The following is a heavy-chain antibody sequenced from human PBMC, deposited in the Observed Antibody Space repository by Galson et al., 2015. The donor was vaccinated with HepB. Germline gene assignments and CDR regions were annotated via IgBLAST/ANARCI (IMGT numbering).Heavy chain of an antibody. J-gene: IGHJ4*02. Sequence: CAISGDSVSSNSAAWNWIRQSPSRGLEWLGRTYYRSKWYNDYAVSVKSRIVVNPDTSKNQFSLQLNSVTPEDTAVYYCALLVGGRVDSWCQETLVTVSS. CDR2: TYYRSKWYN. D-gene: IGHD3-10*01. CDR1: GDSVSSNSAA. CDR3: ALLVGGRVDS. V-gene: IGHV6-1*01.